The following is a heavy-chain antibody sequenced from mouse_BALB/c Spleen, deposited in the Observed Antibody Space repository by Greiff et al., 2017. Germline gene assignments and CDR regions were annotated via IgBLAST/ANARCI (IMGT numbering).Heavy chain of an antibody. Sequence: EVQGVESGPGLVKPSQSLSLTCTVTGYSITSDYAWNWIRQFPGNKLEWMGYISYSGSTSYNPSLKSRISITRDTAKNQFFLQLNSVTTEDTATYYCARDRSYYAMDYWGQGTSVTVSS. V-gene: IGHV3-2*02. J-gene: IGHJ4*01. CDR3: ARDRSYYAMDY. CDR2: ISYSGST. D-gene: IGHD3-2*01. CDR1: GYSITSDYA.